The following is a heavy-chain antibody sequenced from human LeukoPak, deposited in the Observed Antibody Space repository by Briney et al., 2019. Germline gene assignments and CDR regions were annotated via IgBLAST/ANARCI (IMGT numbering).Heavy chain of an antibody. CDR2: ISYDGSNK. CDR3: ARDREQWLHAFDI. Sequence: GSLRLSCAASGFTFSSYAMHWVRQAPGKGLEWVAVISYDGSNKYYADSVKGRFTISRDNSKNTLYLQMNSLRAEDTAVYYCARDREQWLHAFDIWGQGTMVTVSS. CDR1: GFTFSSYA. J-gene: IGHJ3*02. V-gene: IGHV3-30-3*01. D-gene: IGHD6-19*01.